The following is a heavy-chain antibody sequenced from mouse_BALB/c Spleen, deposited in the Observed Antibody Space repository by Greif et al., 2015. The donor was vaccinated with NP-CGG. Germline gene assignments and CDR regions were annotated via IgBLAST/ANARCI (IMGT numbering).Heavy chain of an antibody. CDR2: INPYNGDT. CDR3: LKEGNYVGYFDY. Sequence: VQLKQSGPELVKPGASVKISCKASGYPFTGYFMNWVMQSHGKSLEWIGRINPYNGDTFYNQKFKGKATLTVDKSSSTAHMELRSLASEDSAVYYCLKEGNYVGYFDYWGQGTTLTVSS. J-gene: IGHJ2*01. CDR1: GYPFTGYF. V-gene: IGHV1-20*02. D-gene: IGHD2-1*01.